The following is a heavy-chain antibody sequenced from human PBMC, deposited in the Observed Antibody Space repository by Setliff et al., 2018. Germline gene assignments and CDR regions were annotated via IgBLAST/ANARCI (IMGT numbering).Heavy chain of an antibody. CDR2: INHRGST. CDR3: ARASSGWYSAYYYYMDV. D-gene: IGHD6-19*01. CDR1: GVSINSLNW. Sequence: PSETLSLTCAVSGVSINSLNWWTWVRQSPGKGLEWVGEINHRGSTTYNPSLKSRVTISLDTSKNQFSLNLTSVTAADTAVYYCARASSGWYSAYYYYMDVWGKGTTVTVSS. V-gene: IGHV4-4*02. J-gene: IGHJ6*03.